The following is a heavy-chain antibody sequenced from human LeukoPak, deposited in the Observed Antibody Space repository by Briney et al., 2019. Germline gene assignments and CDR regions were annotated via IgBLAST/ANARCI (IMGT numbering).Heavy chain of an antibody. Sequence: PGGSLRLSCAASGLTFSTFWMSWGGQAPGKGLEWVANIQGDGSRKHYVSSVRARFTISRDNPNNSLYLQLIDLRVEHTAVYYCASGGHIDHCGQGALVTVSS. V-gene: IGHV3-7*01. CDR2: IQGDGSRK. D-gene: IGHD2-15*01. J-gene: IGHJ4*02. CDR1: GLTFSTFW. CDR3: ASGGHIDH.